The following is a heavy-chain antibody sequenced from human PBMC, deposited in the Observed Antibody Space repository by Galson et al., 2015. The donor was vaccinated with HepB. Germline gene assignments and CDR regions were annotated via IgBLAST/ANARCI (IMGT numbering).Heavy chain of an antibody. CDR1: GFTVSSNY. CDR2: IYSGGST. V-gene: IGHV3-66*02. Sequence: SLRLSCAASGFTVSSNYMSWVRQAPGKGLEWVSVIYSGGSTYYADSVKVRFTISRDNSKNTLYLQMNSLRAEDTAVYYCAREYGDYGGGGFDPWGQGTLVTVSS. D-gene: IGHD4-17*01. J-gene: IGHJ5*02. CDR3: AREYGDYGGGGFDP.